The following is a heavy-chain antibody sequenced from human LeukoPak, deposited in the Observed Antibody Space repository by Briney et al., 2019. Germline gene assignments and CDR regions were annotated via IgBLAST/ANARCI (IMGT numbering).Heavy chain of an antibody. V-gene: IGHV3-30*04. CDR2: ISYDGSNK. J-gene: IGHJ4*02. D-gene: IGHD3-22*01. CDR1: GFTFSSYV. Sequence: PGRSLRLSCAASGFTFSSYVMHWVRQAPGKGLEWVAVISYDGSNKYYADSVKGRFTISRDNSKNTLYLQMNSLRAEDTAVYYCARDLDSSGYYPLGYWGQGTLVTVSS. CDR3: ARDLDSSGYYPLGY.